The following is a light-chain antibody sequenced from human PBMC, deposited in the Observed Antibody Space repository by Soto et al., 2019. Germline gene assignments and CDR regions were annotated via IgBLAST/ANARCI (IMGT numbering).Light chain of an antibody. CDR2: DAS. V-gene: IGKV1-33*01. Sequence: DIQMTQSASSLSAPLAHRVTLTCQASQDINNYVNWYQQKPGKAPKLLIFDASTLKTGVQSRFSGSGSGTDSSFTIRSLQPEDIATYYCQQSNDLVSCGQGTRLEIK. J-gene: IGKJ5*01. CDR1: QDINNY. CDR3: QQSNDLVS.